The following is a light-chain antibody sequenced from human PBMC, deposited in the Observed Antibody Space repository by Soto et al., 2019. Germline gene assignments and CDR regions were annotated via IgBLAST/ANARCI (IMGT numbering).Light chain of an antibody. Sequence: EILMAQSPGTLSVSPGEGATLSCRASQSISNSLAWYQQKPGQAPRLLIYGASTRATGIPARFSGSGSGTEFTLTISSLQSEDFAVYYCQHYNNWPSWTFGQGTKVDIK. V-gene: IGKV3-15*01. CDR1: QSISNS. J-gene: IGKJ1*01. CDR3: QHYNNWPSWT. CDR2: GAS.